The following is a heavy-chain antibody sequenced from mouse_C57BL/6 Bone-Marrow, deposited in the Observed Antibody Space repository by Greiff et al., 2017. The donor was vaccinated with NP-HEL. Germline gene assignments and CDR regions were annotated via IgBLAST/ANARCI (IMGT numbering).Heavy chain of an antibody. J-gene: IGHJ3*01. D-gene: IGHD1-3*01. CDR3: ARSIYRFAY. CDR1: GYTFTSYG. CDR2: IYPRSGNT. Sequence: VQLQQSGAELARPGASVKLSCKASGYTFTSYGISWVKQRTGQGLEWIGEIYPRSGNTYYNEKFKGKATLTADKSSSTAYMELRSLTSEDSAVYFCARSIYRFAYWGQGTLVTVSA. V-gene: IGHV1-81*01.